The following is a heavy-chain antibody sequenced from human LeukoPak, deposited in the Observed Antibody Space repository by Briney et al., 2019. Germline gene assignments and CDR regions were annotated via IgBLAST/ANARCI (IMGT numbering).Heavy chain of an antibody. J-gene: IGHJ5*01. CDR3: VKVGTTGTNNWFDS. CDR1: GFTFTTYA. CDR2: VSDSGDIT. Sequence: PGGSLRLSCAASGFTFTTYAMNWVRQAPGKGLEWVSFVSDSGDITYYTDSVKGRFTISRDNSINTLWLQMSSLRAEDTAVYYCVKVGTTGTNNWFDSWGQGTLVTVPS. D-gene: IGHD1-1*01. V-gene: IGHV3-23*01.